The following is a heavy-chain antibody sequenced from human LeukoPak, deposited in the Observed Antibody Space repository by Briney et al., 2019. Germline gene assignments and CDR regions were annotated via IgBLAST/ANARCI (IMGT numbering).Heavy chain of an antibody. D-gene: IGHD5-24*01. CDR1: GYTFTPYS. V-gene: IGHV7-4-1*02. Sequence: ASVKVSCKASGYTFTPYSINWVRQAPGQGLEWMGWINTNTGNPTYAQGFTGRFVFSLDTSVSTAYLQISSLKAEDTAVYYCARDGATINFDYWGQGTLVTVSS. J-gene: IGHJ4*02. CDR2: INTNTGNP. CDR3: ARDGATINFDY.